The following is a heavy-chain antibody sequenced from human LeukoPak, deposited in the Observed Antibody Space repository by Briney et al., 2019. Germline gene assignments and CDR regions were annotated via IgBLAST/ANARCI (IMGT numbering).Heavy chain of an antibody. CDR3: ARSMSLVYYYYGMDV. Sequence: SETLSFTCTVSGGSISSGGYYWSWIRQHPGKGLEWIGYIYYSGSTYYNPSLKSRVTISVDTSKNQFSLKLSSVTAADTAVYYCARSMSLVYYYYGMDVWGQGTTVTVSS. V-gene: IGHV4-31*03. CDR2: IYYSGST. J-gene: IGHJ6*02. D-gene: IGHD1-26*01. CDR1: GGSISSGGYY.